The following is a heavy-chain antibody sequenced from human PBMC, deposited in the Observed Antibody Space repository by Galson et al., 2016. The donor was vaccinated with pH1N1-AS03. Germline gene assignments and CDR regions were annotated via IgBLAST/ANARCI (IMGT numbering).Heavy chain of an antibody. J-gene: IGHJ4*02. D-gene: IGHD2-15*01. CDR2: IDSDGSNT. CDR3: AKGSGYCSDATCYRFDR. CDR1: GFTFSSYW. Sequence: SLRLSCAASGFTFSSYWMHWVRHLPGKGLVWVSGIDSDGSNTYYADSVRGRFTISRDNAKNTLYLQLNSLRAEDTALYYCAKGSGYCSDATCYRFDRWGQGTLVTVSS. V-gene: IGHV3-74*01.